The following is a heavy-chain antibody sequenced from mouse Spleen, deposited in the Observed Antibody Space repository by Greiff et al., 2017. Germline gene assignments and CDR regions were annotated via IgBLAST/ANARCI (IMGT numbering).Heavy chain of an antibody. CDR3: VRRGYGSSQFAY. D-gene: IGHD1-1*01. J-gene: IGHJ3*01. CDR1: GFTFSDYG. CDR2: ISSGSSTI. Sequence: DVKLVESGGGLVKPGGSLKLSCAASGFTFSDYGMHWVRQAPGKGLEWVAYISSGSSTIYYADTVKGRFTISRDNAKKTLCLQITSLRSEDTAMYYCVRRGYGSSQFAYWGQRTLVTGSA. V-gene: IGHV5-17*01.